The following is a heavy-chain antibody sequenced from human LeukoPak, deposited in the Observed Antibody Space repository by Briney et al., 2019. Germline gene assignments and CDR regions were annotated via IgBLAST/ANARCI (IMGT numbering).Heavy chain of an antibody. Sequence: GGSLCFTCAASGFTFNNTWMSWVRQAPGKGLEWVGRIKSKTDGGTTDYAAPVKGRFTISRDDSKNTLYLQMISLKTEDTAVYYCTTGAWDYGSKCYYYDYRGQTTLATVSS. CDR3: TTGAWDYGSKCYYYDY. CDR2: IKSKTDGGTT. CDR1: GFTFNNTW. D-gene: IGHD3-22*01. J-gene: IGHJ4*02. V-gene: IGHV3-15*01.